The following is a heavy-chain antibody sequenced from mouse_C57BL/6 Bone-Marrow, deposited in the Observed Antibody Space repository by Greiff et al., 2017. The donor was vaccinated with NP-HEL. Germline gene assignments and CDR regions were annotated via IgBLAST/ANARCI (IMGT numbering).Heavy chain of an antibody. CDR3: ARSGYYGSSPYWYFDV. V-gene: IGHV5-4*01. J-gene: IGHJ1*03. D-gene: IGHD1-1*01. CDR1: GFTFSSYA. Sequence: VQLKESGGGLVKPGGSLKLSCAASGFTFSSYAMSWLRQTPEKRLEWVATISDGGSYTYYPDNVKGRFTISRDNAKNNLYLQMSHLKSEDTAMYYCARSGYYGSSPYWYFDVWGTGTTVTVSS. CDR2: ISDGGSYT.